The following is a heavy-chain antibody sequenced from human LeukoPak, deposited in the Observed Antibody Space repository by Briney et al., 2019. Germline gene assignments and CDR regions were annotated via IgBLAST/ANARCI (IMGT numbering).Heavy chain of an antibody. Sequence: PSGTLSPTCAVSGGSISSSNWWSWVRQPPGKGLEWIGEIYHSGSTNYNPSLKSRVTISVDKSKNQFSLKLSSVTAADTAVYYCARGGAAAGTFLTSHAFDIWGQGTMVTVSS. CDR1: GGSISSSNW. D-gene: IGHD6-13*01. J-gene: IGHJ3*02. CDR3: ARGGAAAGTFLTSHAFDI. V-gene: IGHV4-4*02. CDR2: IYHSGST.